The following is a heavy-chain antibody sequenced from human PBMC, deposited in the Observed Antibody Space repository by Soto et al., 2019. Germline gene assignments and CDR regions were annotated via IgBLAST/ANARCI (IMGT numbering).Heavy chain of an antibody. CDR3: ARGRYCLTGRCFPNWFDS. Sequence: ASETLSLTCSVSGDSISTVDYFWAWIRQPPGQALEYIGYIYKSATTYYNPSFESRVAISLDTSKNQFSLNVTSVTAADTAVYFCARGRYCLTGRCFPNWFDSWGQGTLVTSPQ. J-gene: IGHJ5*01. V-gene: IGHV4-30-4*01. CDR1: GDSISTVDYF. D-gene: IGHD2-15*01. CDR2: IYKSATT.